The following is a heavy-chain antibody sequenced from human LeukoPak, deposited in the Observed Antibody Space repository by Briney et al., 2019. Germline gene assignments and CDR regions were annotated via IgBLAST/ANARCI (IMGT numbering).Heavy chain of an antibody. CDR1: GFTFDDYG. CDR3: AREGYDVLRFLEWLRGLDY. J-gene: IGHJ4*02. V-gene: IGHV3-20*04. D-gene: IGHD3-3*01. Sequence: GGSLRLSCAASGFTFDDYGMSWVRQAPGKGLEWVSGINLNGGSTGYADSVKGRFTISRDNAKNSLYLQMNSLRAEDTALYYCAREGYDVLRFLEWLRGLDYWGQGTLVTVSS. CDR2: INLNGGST.